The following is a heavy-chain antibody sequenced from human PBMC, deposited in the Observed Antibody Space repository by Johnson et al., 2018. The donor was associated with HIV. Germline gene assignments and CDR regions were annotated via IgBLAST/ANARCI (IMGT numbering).Heavy chain of an antibody. V-gene: IGHV3-66*02. CDR3: ARDRYYDSSGSHAFDI. J-gene: IGHJ3*02. CDR1: GFTFSSNY. D-gene: IGHD3-22*01. Sequence: VQLVESGGGLVQPGGSLRLSCAASGFTFSSNYMSWVRQAPGKGLEWVSVISSGGSTYYSASVQGRCTISRDNSKNKLYLQMNSLRAEDTAVYYCARDRYYDSSGSHAFDIWGQGTMVTVSS. CDR2: ISSGGST.